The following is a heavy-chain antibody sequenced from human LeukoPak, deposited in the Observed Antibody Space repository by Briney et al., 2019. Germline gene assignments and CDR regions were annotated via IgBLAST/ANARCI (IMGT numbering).Heavy chain of an antibody. CDR3: ARGGAAAGIGY. CDR2: INPNSGRT. Sequence: ASVKVSCKASGYNFTGYYMHWVRQAPGQGLEWMGWINPNSGRTNYAQKFQGRVTMTRDTSISTAYMELSRLRFDDTAVYYCARGGAAAGIGYWGQGTLVTVSS. V-gene: IGHV1-2*02. J-gene: IGHJ4*02. CDR1: GYNFTGYY. D-gene: IGHD6-13*01.